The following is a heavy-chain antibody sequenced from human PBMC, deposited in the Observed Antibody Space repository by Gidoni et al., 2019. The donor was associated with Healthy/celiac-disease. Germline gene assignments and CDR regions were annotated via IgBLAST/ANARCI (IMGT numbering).Heavy chain of an antibody. D-gene: IGHD4-17*01. CDR2: ILYDGRNK. CDR1: GFPFSSYG. CDR3: AMGADYGGNSALGY. J-gene: IGHJ4*02. Sequence: QVQLVESGGGVVQPGRSLTLSCAASGFPFSSYGIHWVRQAPGKGLEGVAVILYDGRNKSYADSVKGRFTISRDNSKNTLYLQMNSLRAEDTAVYYCAMGADYGGNSALGYGGQGTLVTVSS. V-gene: IGHV3-33*01.